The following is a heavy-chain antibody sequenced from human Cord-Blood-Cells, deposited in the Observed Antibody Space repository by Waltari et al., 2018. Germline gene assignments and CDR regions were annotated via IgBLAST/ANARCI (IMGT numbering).Heavy chain of an antibody. CDR2: IKQDGSEK. V-gene: IGHV3-7*01. CDR3: ARGRGSSSY. J-gene: IGHJ4*02. D-gene: IGHD6-6*01. Sequence: VQLVEYGGGLVQPGGSLRRSCAASGFTVRSYWMSWVRQAPGKGLEWVANIKQDGSEKYYVDSVKGRFTISRDNAKNSLYLQMNSLRAEDTAVYYCARGRGSSSYWGQGTLVTVSS. CDR1: GFTVRSYW.